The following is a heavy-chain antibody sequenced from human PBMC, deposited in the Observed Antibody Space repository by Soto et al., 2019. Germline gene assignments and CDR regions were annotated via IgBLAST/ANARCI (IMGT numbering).Heavy chain of an antibody. J-gene: IGHJ4*02. CDR1: GFTFSSYW. CDR3: TRVFGSSWPDY. CDR2: INTDGSIT. V-gene: IGHV3-74*01. D-gene: IGHD6-13*01. Sequence: EVQLVESGGGLVQPGGSLRLSCAASGFTFSSYWMYWVRQVPGKGLMWVSSINTDGSITNYAASVKGRFTISRDNAKNTLYLRMNSLRVEDTAMYYCTRVFGSSWPDYWGQGMLVTVSS.